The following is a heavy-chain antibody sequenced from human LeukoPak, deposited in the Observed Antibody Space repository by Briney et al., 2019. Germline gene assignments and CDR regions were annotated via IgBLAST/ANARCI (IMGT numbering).Heavy chain of an antibody. Sequence: SETLSLTCAVYGGSFTGYYWSCIRQPPGKGLEWIGEINHSGSTNYNPSLKSRVTISVDTSKNQFSLKLSSVTAADTAVYYCARPGYCSGGSCPRWFAPWAQGTLVTVSS. J-gene: IGHJ5*02. CDR2: INHSGST. CDR3: ARPGYCSGGSCPRWFAP. V-gene: IGHV4-34*01. CDR1: GGSFTGYY. D-gene: IGHD2-15*01.